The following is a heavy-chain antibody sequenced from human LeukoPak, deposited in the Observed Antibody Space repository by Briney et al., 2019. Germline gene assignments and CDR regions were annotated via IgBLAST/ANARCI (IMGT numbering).Heavy chain of an antibody. CDR1: GLTFSSYP. D-gene: IGHD3-10*01. V-gene: IGHV3-23*01. CDR2: ISISGDNT. J-gene: IGHJ4*02. CDR3: ARDKDVLLWFGGAFDY. Sequence: PGGSLRLSCAASGLTFSSYPMSWVRQAPGKGLGWVSTISISGDNTYYAESVKGRVTIFREYSKKTLYLQINRLRAEESAVYYCARDKDVLLWFGGAFDYWGQGTLVTVSS.